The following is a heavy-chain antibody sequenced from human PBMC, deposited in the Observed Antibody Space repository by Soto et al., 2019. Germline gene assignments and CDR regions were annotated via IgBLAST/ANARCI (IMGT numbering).Heavy chain of an antibody. CDR2: ISWNSGSI. Sequence: DVQLVESGGGLVQPGRSLRLSCAASGFTFDDYAMHWVRQAPGKGLEWVSGISWNSGSIGYADSVKGRFTISRDNAKNSLYLQMNSLRAEDTALYYCAKDISYYDILTGYHVWGQGTLVTVSS. CDR3: AKDISYYDILTGYHV. V-gene: IGHV3-9*01. D-gene: IGHD3-9*01. CDR1: GFTFDDYA. J-gene: IGHJ4*02.